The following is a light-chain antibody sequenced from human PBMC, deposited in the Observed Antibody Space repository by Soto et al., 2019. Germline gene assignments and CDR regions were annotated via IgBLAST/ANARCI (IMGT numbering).Light chain of an antibody. CDR2: DAS. V-gene: IGKV3-11*01. CDR1: QSVSSY. Sequence: EIVLTQSPATLSLSPGERATLSCRASQSVSSYLAWYQQKPGQAPRLLIYDASNRATGIPARFSGSGSGTGFTRSISSLEPEDFAVYYCQQRSNWPLTFGGGTKVEI. CDR3: QQRSNWPLT. J-gene: IGKJ4*01.